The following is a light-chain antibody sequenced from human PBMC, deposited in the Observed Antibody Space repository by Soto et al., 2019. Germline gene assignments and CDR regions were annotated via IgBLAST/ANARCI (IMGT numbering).Light chain of an antibody. CDR2: DAS. CDR3: QQRRNWPQIT. CDR1: QSVGSY. J-gene: IGKJ5*01. V-gene: IGKV3-11*01. Sequence: EIVLTQSPATLSLSPGERATLSCRASQSVGSYLVWYQQKPGQAPRFLIYDASNRDTGIPARFSGSGSGTDFTLLISSLEPEEFAVDYCQQRRNWPQITFGQGTRLEIK.